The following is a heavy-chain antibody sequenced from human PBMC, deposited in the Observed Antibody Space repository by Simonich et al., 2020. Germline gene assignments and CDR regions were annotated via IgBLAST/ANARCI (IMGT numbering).Heavy chain of an antibody. Sequence: EVQLVESGGGLVKPEGSLRLSCAASGFTFSSYSMNWVRQAPGEGLEWVASLSSSSSYIYYADYVKGRVTISRDNAKNSLYLQRNSLRAEDTAVYYCARWIAVAGTGAYGMDVWGQGTTVTVSS. D-gene: IGHD6-19*01. J-gene: IGHJ6*02. CDR1: GFTFSSYS. CDR2: LSSSSSYI. CDR3: ARWIAVAGTGAYGMDV. V-gene: IGHV3-21*01.